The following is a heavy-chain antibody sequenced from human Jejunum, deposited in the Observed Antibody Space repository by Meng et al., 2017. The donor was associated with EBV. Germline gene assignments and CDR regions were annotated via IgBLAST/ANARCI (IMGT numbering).Heavy chain of an antibody. J-gene: IGHJ2*01. Sequence: VQRVQSGAEVKKPGASVKVSCKASAYTFAGYYMHWVRQAPGQGLEWMGRINPNSGGANYAQKFQGRVTMTRDTSISTAYMELSRLRSDDTAVYYCAREGLVGDLRYFDLWGRGTLVTVSS. V-gene: IGHV1-2*06. CDR3: AREGLVGDLRYFDL. CDR1: AYTFAGYY. D-gene: IGHD3-16*01. CDR2: INPNSGGA.